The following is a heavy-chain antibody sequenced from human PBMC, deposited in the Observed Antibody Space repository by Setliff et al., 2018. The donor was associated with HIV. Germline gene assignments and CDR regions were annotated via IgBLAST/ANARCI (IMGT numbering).Heavy chain of an antibody. CDR2: IGGYVGDT. V-gene: IGHV1-18*01. J-gene: IGHJ5*02. Sequence: ASVKVSCKASGYNYYSYSISWVRQAPGQGLEWLAWIGGYVGDTHSAPNFRGRVTVTQDASRATAYMELSSLRSEDTAVYYCARGEKKNVDIVATRDFSGQQLVGGWFDPWGQGTLVTVSS. CDR1: GYNYYSYS. CDR3: ARGEKKNVDIVATRDFSGQQLVGGWFDP. D-gene: IGHD5-12*01.